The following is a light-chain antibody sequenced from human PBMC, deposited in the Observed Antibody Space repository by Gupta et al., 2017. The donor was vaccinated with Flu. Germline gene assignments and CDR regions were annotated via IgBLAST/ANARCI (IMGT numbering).Light chain of an antibody. V-gene: IGKV3/OR2-268*02. Sequence: EIVMTQSPATLSLSPGERATLSCRASQSVSSSYLSGYQQKPGQAPRLLIYGASTRATGIPARFSGSGSGTDFTLTISSLQPEDFAVDYCQQDDNVPWTFGQGTKVEIK. CDR2: GAS. J-gene: IGKJ1*01. CDR1: QSVSSSY. CDR3: QQDDNVPWT.